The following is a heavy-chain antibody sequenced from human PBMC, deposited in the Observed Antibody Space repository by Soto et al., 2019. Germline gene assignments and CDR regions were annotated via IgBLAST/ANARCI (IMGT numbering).Heavy chain of an antibody. V-gene: IGHV1-8*01. D-gene: IGHD6-13*01. CDR2: MNPNSGNT. Sequence: QVQLVQSGAEVKKPGASVKVSCKASGYTFTSYDINWVRQATGQGREWMGWMNPNSGNTGYAQKFQGRVTMTRNTSISTAYMELSSLRSEDTAVYYCARLYSSSWYIDYYYYMDVWGKGTTVTVSS. J-gene: IGHJ6*03. CDR1: GYTFTSYD. CDR3: ARLYSSSWYIDYYYYMDV.